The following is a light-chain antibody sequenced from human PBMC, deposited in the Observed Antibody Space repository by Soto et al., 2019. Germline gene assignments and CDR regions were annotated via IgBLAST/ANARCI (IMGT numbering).Light chain of an antibody. CDR3: AAWDGSLNNLL. V-gene: IGLV1-44*01. CDR2: GNN. CDR1: GSSIGTNT. Sequence: QSVLTQPPSASGTPGQRVTISCSGSGSSIGTNTVNWYRQLPGTAPELLIYGNNQRPSGVPDRFSGSKSGTSASLAISGLQSEDEAEYYCAAWDGSLNNLLFGGGTKVTVL. J-gene: IGLJ2*01.